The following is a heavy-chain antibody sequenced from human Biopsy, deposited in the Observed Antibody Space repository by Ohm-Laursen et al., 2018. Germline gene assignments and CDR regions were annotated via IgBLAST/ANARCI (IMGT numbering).Heavy chain of an antibody. V-gene: IGHV4-4*07. D-gene: IGHD3-22*01. J-gene: IGHJ6*02. CDR3: VRGVDYYDPYHYYALDV. CDR1: GGLNSNYY. Sequence: SVTLSLPCSVSGGLNSNYYWSWVRQSAGKGLEWIGRLYPSGATTYNPSLKSPDTISVNTSKNQFSLKIRSVTAADTAVYYCVRGVDYYDPYHYYALDVWGQGTTVTVSS. CDR2: LYPSGAT.